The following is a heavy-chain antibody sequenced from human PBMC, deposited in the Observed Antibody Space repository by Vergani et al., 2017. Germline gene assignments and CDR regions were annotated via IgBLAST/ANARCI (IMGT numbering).Heavy chain of an antibody. CDR1: GYTFTSYY. V-gene: IGHV1-46*01. J-gene: IGHJ4*02. CDR2: LNPSGGTT. Sequence: QVQLVKSGAEVKKPGASVKASCKASGYTFTSYYMHWVRQPPGEGLEWMGILNPSGGTTSYAQKFQGRVTMTRDTSTSTVYMELSSLRSEDTAVYYCARDSPLVGATSFDYWGQGTLVTVSS. D-gene: IGHD1-26*01. CDR3: ARDSPLVGATSFDY.